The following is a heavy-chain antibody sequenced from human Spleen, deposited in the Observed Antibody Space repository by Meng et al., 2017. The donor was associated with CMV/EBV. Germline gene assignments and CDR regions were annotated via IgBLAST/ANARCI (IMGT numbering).Heavy chain of an antibody. CDR3: ARDIYYYGMDV. V-gene: IGHV3-53*01. Sequence: GGSLRLSCAASGFTVSSNYMSWVRQAPGKGLEWVSVIYSGGSTYYADSVKGRFTISRDNSKNTLYLQMNSLRAEDTAVYYCARDIYYYGMDVWGQGTTVTVSS. J-gene: IGHJ6*02. CDR2: IYSGGST. CDR1: GFTVSSNY.